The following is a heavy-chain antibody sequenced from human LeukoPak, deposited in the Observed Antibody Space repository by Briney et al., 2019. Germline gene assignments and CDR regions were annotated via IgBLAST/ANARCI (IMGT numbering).Heavy chain of an antibody. V-gene: IGHV3-20*04. CDR1: GFTFDDYG. CDR3: ARVLAWELQVFFDR. D-gene: IGHD1-26*01. CDR2: INWRGGGT. J-gene: IGHJ4*02. Sequence: GGSLRLSCTASGFTFDDYGMTWVRQAPGKGLEIVSSINWRGGGTVYADSVNGRFTISGDNAKKSRYLQINGLGAEVTASYYCARVLAWELQVFFDRGGQGTLVSVSS.